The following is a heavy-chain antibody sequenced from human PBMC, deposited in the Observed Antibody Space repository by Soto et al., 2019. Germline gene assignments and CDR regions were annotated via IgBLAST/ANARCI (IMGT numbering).Heavy chain of an antibody. CDR2: ISGSGSST. D-gene: IGHD2-2*01. J-gene: IGHJ4*02. Sequence: GSLRLSCAASGFTFSSYAMSWVRQAPGKGLEWVSAISGSGSSTYYADSVKGRFTISRDNSKNTLYLQMSSLRAEDTAVYYCAKSRVVVVPAATTFDYWGQGTLVTVSS. CDR1: GFTFSSYA. V-gene: IGHV3-23*01. CDR3: AKSRVVVVPAATTFDY.